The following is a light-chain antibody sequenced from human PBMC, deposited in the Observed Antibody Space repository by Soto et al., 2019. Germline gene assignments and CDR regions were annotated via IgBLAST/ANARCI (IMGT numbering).Light chain of an antibody. V-gene: IGKV1-39*01. Sequence: DIQMTQSPSSLSVSVGDRVTITCRASQSIVSYLNWYKQKLGKAPKLLIYTASNLQRGVPSRFSGSGSGTDFTLTISNLQAEDFATYYCQQSYSTPRTFGQGTKLEIK. CDR1: QSIVSY. CDR2: TAS. CDR3: QQSYSTPRT. J-gene: IGKJ2*02.